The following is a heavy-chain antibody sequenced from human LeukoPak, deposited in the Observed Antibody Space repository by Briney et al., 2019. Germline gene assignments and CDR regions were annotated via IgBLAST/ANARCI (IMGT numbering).Heavy chain of an antibody. D-gene: IGHD4-11*01. J-gene: IGHJ4*02. Sequence: GGSLRLSCAASGFTFDDYAMHWVRQAPGKGLEWVSGISWNSGSIGYADSVKGRFTISRDNAKNSLYLQMDSLRAEDTALYYCAKDDSATVTTGFFDYWGQGTLVTVSS. CDR2: ISWNSGSI. V-gene: IGHV3-9*01. CDR3: AKDDSATVTTGFFDY. CDR1: GFTFDDYA.